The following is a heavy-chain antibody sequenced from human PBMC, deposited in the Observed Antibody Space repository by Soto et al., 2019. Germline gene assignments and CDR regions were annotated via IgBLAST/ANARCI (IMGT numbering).Heavy chain of an antibody. Sequence: GGSLRLSCAASGFTFSSYGMHWVRQAPGKGLEWVAVISYDGSNKYYADSVKGRFTISRDNSKNTLYLQMNSLRAEDTAVYYCARDTLLYGTFDIWGQGTMVTVSS. V-gene: IGHV3-30*03. J-gene: IGHJ3*02. CDR3: ARDTLLYGTFDI. CDR2: ISYDGSNK. D-gene: IGHD2-2*02. CDR1: GFTFSSYG.